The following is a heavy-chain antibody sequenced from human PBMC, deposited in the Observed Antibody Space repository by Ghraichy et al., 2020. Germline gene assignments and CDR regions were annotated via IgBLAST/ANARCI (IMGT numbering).Heavy chain of an antibody. Sequence: SETLSLTCTVSGDSISSYYWSWIRQSAGKVLELIGRIYTSGSTNYNPSLESRITMSVATSKNQFSLKLSSVTSADTAVYYSARDGNDCSGDNCYSDGFDYWGQGTLVPVSS. CDR1: GDSISSYY. J-gene: IGHJ4*02. CDR2: IYTSGST. CDR3: ARDGNDCSGDNCYSDGFDY. V-gene: IGHV4-4*07. D-gene: IGHD2-15*01.